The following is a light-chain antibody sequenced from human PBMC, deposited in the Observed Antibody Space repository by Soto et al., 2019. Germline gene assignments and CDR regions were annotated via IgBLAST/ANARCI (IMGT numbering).Light chain of an antibody. CDR1: INDIAGYGY. Sequence: QSVLTQPASVSGSLGQSVTISCTGTINDIAGYGYVSWYQHHPGTAPRLLIYEATYRPSGISDRFSGSKSGKTASLTISGLQAEDEADYYCISHSRLTDVIFGGGTKLTVL. CDR2: EAT. V-gene: IGLV2-14*01. J-gene: IGLJ2*01. CDR3: ISHSRLTDVI.